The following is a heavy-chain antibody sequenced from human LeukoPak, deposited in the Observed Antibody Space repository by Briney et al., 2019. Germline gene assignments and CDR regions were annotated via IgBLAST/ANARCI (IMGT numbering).Heavy chain of an antibody. CDR3: ARDAYSSGWVDYFDY. V-gene: IGHV3-48*03. Sequence: AGGSLRLSCAASGFTFSSYEMNWVRQAPGKRLEWVSYISSSGSTIYYADSVKGRFTISRDNAKNSLYLQMNSLRAEDTAVYYCARDAYSSGWVDYFDYWGQGTLVTVSS. CDR2: ISSSGSTI. J-gene: IGHJ4*02. CDR1: GFTFSSYE. D-gene: IGHD6-19*01.